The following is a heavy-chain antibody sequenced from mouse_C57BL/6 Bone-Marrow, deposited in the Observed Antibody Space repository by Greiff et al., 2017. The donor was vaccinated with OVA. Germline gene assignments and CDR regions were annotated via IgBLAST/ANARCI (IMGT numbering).Heavy chain of an antibody. CDR3: ARMDYYSNPYYFDY. CDR2: IWSGGST. V-gene: IGHV2-2*01. CDR1: GFSLTSYG. J-gene: IGHJ2*01. Sequence: VTVVESGPGLVQPSQSLSITCTVSGFSLTSYGVHWVRQSPGQGLEWLGVIWSGGSTDYNAAFISRLSISKDNSKSQVFFKMNSLQADDTAIYYCARMDYYSNPYYFDYWGQGTTLTVSS. D-gene: IGHD2-5*01.